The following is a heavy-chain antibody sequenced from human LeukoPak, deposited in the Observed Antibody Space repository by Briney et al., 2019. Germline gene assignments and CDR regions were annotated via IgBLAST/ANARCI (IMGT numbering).Heavy chain of an antibody. Sequence: PSETLSLTCAVYGGSFSGYYWSWIRQPPGKGLEWIGEINHSGSTNYNPSLKGRVTISVDTSKNQFSLKLSSVTAADTAVYYCARGGGDLGWFDPWGQGTLVTVSS. D-gene: IGHD3-16*01. CDR2: INHSGST. V-gene: IGHV4-34*01. CDR3: ARGGGDLGWFDP. J-gene: IGHJ5*02. CDR1: GGSFSGYY.